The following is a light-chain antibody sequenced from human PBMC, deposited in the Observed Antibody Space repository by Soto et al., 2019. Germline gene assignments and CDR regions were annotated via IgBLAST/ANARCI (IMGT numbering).Light chain of an antibody. CDR1: QGIDNW. CDR2: GAS. J-gene: IGKJ1*01. Sequence: DIQMTQSPSSVSASVGDRVTITCRASQGIDNWLAWYQQKPGKAPKLLIYGASNLRSGVPLRFSGSGSWTDFTLTISSLEPEDFATYYCQESYSSLWGTCGQGTKVVIK. CDR3: QESYSSLWGT. V-gene: IGKV1-12*01.